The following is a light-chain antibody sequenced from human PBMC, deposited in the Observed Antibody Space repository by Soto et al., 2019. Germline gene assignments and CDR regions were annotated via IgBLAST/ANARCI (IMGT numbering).Light chain of an antibody. CDR3: QQYGSSPWT. CDR2: AAS. V-gene: IGKV3-20*01. CDR1: QSVGTY. J-gene: IGKJ1*01. Sequence: DTVLTQSPGTLSLSPGERATLSFRASQSVGTYLAWYQQKPGQAPRLLIYAASRRATGIPDRFSGSGSGTDFTLTISRLEPEDFAVYYCQQYGSSPWTFGQGTKVDIK.